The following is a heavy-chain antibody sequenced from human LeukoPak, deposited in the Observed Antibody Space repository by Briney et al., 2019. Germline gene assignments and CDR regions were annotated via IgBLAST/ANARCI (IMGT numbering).Heavy chain of an antibody. CDR2: INHSGST. J-gene: IGHJ6*03. V-gene: IGHV4-34*01. CDR1: GGSFSGYY. D-gene: IGHD6-6*01. Sequence: PSETLSLTCAVSGGSFSGYYWSWIRQPPGKGLEWIGEINHSGSTNYNPSLKSRVTISVDTSKNQFSLKLSSVTAADTAVYYCARASLRAARRYYVDVWGKGTTVTVSS. CDR3: ARASLRAARRYYVDV.